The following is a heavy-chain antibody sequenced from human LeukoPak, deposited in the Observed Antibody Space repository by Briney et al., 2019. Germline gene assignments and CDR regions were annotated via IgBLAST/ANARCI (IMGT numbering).Heavy chain of an antibody. Sequence: SETLSLTCTVSGGSISSYYWSWIRQPPGKGLEWIGYIYYSGSTNYNPSLKSRVTISVDTSKNQFSLKLSSVAAADTAVYYCARHGTGFDYWGQGTLVTVSS. CDR2: IYYSGST. CDR1: GGSISSYY. D-gene: IGHD1-1*01. V-gene: IGHV4-59*08. CDR3: ARHGTGFDY. J-gene: IGHJ4*02.